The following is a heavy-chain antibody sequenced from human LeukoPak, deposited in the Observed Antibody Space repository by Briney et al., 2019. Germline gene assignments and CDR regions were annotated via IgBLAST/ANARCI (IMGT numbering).Heavy chain of an antibody. CDR3: ARGMFRYCSGGSCDMDV. J-gene: IGHJ6*02. V-gene: IGHV3-13*01. CDR2: IGTAGDT. CDR1: GFTFSSYD. D-gene: IGHD2-15*01. Sequence: GGSLRLSCAASGFTFSSYDMHWVRRATVKGLEWVSAIGTAGDTYYPGSVKGRFTISRENAKNSLYLQMNSLRAGDTAVNYCARGMFRYCSGGSCDMDVWGQGTTVTVSS.